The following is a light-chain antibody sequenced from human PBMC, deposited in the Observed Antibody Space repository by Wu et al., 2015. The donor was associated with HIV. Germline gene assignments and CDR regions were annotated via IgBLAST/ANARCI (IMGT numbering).Light chain of an antibody. CDR2: AAS. J-gene: IGKJ5*01. CDR1: QSVSSNY. CDR3: QQRSNWPRGIT. Sequence: EIVLTQSPGTLSLSPGERATLSCRASQSVSSNYLAWYQQKPGQAPRLLIYAASRRATGIPARFSGSGSGTDFTLTISSLEPEDFAVYYCQQRSNWPRGITFGQGTRLEIK. V-gene: IGKV3D-20*02.